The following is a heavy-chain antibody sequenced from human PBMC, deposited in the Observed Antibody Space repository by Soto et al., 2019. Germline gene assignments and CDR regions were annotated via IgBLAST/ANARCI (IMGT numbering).Heavy chain of an antibody. Sequence: EVQLVESGGGLVQPGGSLRLSCAASGFTFSNYVMNWVRQAPGKGLEWVSYISHKSSAIYHADSVKGRFTISRDNAKNSLYLQMNSLRDEDTAVYYCARDPYSSTTVTRMDYWGQGTLVTVSS. CDR1: GFTFSNYV. J-gene: IGHJ4*02. CDR2: ISHKSSAI. CDR3: ARDPYSSTTVTRMDY. D-gene: IGHD4-17*01. V-gene: IGHV3-48*02.